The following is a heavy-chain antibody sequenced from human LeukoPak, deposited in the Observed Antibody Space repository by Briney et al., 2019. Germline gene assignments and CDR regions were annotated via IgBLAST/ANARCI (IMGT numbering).Heavy chain of an antibody. CDR1: GGSISSYY. V-gene: IGHV4-4*07. D-gene: IGHD3-3*01. CDR2: IYTSGST. Sequence: SETLSLTCTVSGGSISSYYWSWIRQPAGKGQEWIGRIYTSGSTNYNPSLKSRVTMSVDTSKNQFSLKLSSVTAADTAVYYCARASPLITIFGTDAFDFWGQGTMVTVFS. CDR3: ARASPLITIFGTDAFDF. J-gene: IGHJ3*01.